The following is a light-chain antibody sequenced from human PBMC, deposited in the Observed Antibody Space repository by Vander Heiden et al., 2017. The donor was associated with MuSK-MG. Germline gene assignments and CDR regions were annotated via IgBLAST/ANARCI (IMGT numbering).Light chain of an antibody. CDR2: AAS. Sequence: DIQMTQSPSSLSASVGDRVTITCRASQSISSYLNWYQQKPGKAPKLLIYAASSLQSGVPSRFSGSGYGTDFTLTISSRQPEDFTPYYCQQIYNNPPLTFGGGTKVXIK. CDR1: QSISSY. V-gene: IGKV1-39*01. J-gene: IGKJ4*01. CDR3: QQIYNNPPLT.